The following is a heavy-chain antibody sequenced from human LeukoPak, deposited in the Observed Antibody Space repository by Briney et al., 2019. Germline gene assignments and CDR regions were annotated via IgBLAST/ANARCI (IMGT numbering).Heavy chain of an antibody. Sequence: SETLSLTCAVNGGSFSGYYWSWIRQPPGKGLEWIGEINHSGSTNYNPSLKSRVTISVDTSKNQFSLKLSSVTAADTAVYYCARGRPWIQLWIIRPFDYWGQGTLVTVSS. CDR3: ARGRPWIQLWIIRPFDY. CDR1: GGSFSGYY. V-gene: IGHV4-34*01. CDR2: INHSGST. D-gene: IGHD5-18*01. J-gene: IGHJ4*02.